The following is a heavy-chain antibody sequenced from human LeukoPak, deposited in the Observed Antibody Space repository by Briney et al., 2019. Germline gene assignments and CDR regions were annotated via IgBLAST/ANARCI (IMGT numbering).Heavy chain of an antibody. J-gene: IGHJ4*02. CDR2: IKGDGSES. D-gene: IGHD6-13*01. V-gene: IGHV3-7*01. CDR1: GFGFSTYW. Sequence: GGSLRLSCAASGFGFSTYWMNWVRHVPGRGLEWVAIIKGDGSESHYVDSVKGRFTISRDDDQNSLYLQMNSLRAEDTAVYYCAGDSSGSSCSDYWGQGTLVTVSS. CDR3: AGDSSGSSCSDY.